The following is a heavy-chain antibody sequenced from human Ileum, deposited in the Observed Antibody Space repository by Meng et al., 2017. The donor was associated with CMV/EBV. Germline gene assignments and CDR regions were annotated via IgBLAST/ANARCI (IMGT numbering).Heavy chain of an antibody. J-gene: IGHJ5*02. V-gene: IGHV4-34*01. Sequence: TRSPSCVSDGGSVSNYYWSWIRQAPGKGLEWIGEIHASGSTYYNPSLNSRVTMSVDTSKNQFSLNLKSVTAADTAVYYCSRWADAYNSGMSWGQGTLVTVSS. D-gene: IGHD5-24*01. CDR3: SRWADAYNSGMS. CDR2: IHASGST. CDR1: GGSVSNYY.